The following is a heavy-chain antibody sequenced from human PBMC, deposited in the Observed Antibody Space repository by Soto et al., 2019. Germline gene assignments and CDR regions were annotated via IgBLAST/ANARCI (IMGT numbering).Heavy chain of an antibody. CDR3: ARMGLHLGELSRNWFDP. D-gene: IGHD3-16*02. V-gene: IGHV4-59*06. CDR2: IYYSGRT. Sequence: PSETLSLTCTVSGGSISSYYWSWIRHPPGKGLEWIGNIYYSGRTNYNPSLKSRLNISLDTSNNHFFLKPTSVTAADTAVYYCARMGLHLGELSRNWFDPWGQGTLVTVSS. CDR1: GGSISSYY. J-gene: IGHJ5*02.